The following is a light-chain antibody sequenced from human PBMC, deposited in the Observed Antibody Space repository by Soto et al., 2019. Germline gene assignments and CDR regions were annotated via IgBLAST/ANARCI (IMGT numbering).Light chain of an antibody. V-gene: IGKV3-20*01. CDR3: QQYGSR. CDR1: QSINRN. J-gene: IGKJ1*01. Sequence: IIMTQSPATLSVSPGERATLSCRASQSINRNLAWYQQKPGQAPRLLIYGASSRATGIPDRFSGSGSGTDFTLTISRLEPEDFAVYYCQQYGSRFGQGTKVEIK. CDR2: GAS.